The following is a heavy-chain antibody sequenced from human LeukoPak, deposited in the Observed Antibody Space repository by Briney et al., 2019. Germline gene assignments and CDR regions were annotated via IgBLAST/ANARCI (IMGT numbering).Heavy chain of an antibody. V-gene: IGHV4-59*01. J-gene: IGHJ4*02. CDR3: ARTASSYGPRYFDF. CDR1: GGSISNYY. Sequence: PSETLSLTCTVSGGSISNYYWSWLRQPPAKGLEWIGYIYYSGGTNYNPSLKSQVTISVDTSKNQSSLKLRSVTPADTAVYYCARTASSYGPRYFDFWGQGILITVSS. CDR2: IYYSGGT. D-gene: IGHD5-18*01.